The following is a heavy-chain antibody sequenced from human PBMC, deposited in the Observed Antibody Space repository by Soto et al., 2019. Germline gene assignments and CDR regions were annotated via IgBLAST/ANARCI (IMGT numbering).Heavy chain of an antibody. V-gene: IGHV3-74*01. J-gene: IGHJ4*02. CDR3: AKDPSGYSSSWGPNY. Sequence: GGSLRLSCAASGFTFSSSWMHWVRQAPGKGLVWVSRVSGDGSSTNYADSVKGRFTISRDNAKNTLYLQMNSLRAEDAAVYYCAKDPSGYSSSWGPNYWGQGTLVTVSS. CDR1: GFTFSSSW. CDR2: VSGDGSST. D-gene: IGHD6-13*01.